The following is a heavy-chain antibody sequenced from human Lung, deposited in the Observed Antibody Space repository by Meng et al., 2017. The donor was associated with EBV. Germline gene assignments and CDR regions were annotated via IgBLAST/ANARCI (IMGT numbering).Heavy chain of an antibody. CDR1: GFAFSSYG. CDR2: MSYDGSKE. Sequence: VRRGQAGGGVVQPGRSLSPSCAASGFAFSSYGMHWVRQAPGKGLGWVAAMSYDGSKEYYADSVKGRFTISRDDSKNTLYLQMHSLKTEDTAVYYCTRWSYGGTAYWGQGTLVTVSS. D-gene: IGHD4-23*01. J-gene: IGHJ4*02. CDR3: TRWSYGGTAY. V-gene: IGHV3-30*03.